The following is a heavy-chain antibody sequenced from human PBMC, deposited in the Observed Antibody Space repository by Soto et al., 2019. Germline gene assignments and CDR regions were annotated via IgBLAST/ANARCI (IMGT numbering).Heavy chain of an antibody. CDR2: TYYRSKWYN. CDR3: TRGLYP. V-gene: IGHV6-1*01. Sequence: PSQTLSLTCAISGDSVSRNSGTWNWIRQSPSRGLEWLGRTYYRSKWYNDYAESVKSRKTINPDTSKNQFSLHLNSVTPEDTAVYYCTRGLYPWGQGTMVTVSS. J-gene: IGHJ3*01. CDR1: GDSVSRNSGT.